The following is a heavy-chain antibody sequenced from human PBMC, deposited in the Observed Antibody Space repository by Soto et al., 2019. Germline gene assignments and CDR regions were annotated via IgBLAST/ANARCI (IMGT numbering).Heavy chain of an antibody. D-gene: IGHD3-22*01. CDR1: GFTFSSYG. V-gene: IGHV3-33*01. CDR2: IWYDGSNE. Sequence: QVQLVESGGGVVQPGRSLRLSCAASGFTFSSYGMHWVRQAPGKGLEWVAVIWYDGSNEYYADSVKGRFTISRDNSKNTLYLQMNSLSAEDTAVYYCARGGSSGYGDYFDYWGQGTLVTVSS. CDR3: ARGGSSGYGDYFDY. J-gene: IGHJ4*02.